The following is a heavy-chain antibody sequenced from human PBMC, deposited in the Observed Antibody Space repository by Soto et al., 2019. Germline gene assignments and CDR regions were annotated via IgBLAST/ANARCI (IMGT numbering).Heavy chain of an antibody. D-gene: IGHD3-3*01. CDR2: ISYDGSNK. V-gene: IGHV3-30*18. CDR1: GFTFSSYG. J-gene: IGHJ4*02. Sequence: QVQLVESGGGVVQPGRSLRLSCAASGFTFSSYGMHWVRQAPGKGLEWVAVISYDGSNKYYADSVKGRFTISRDNSKNTLYLQMNSLRAEDTAVYYCAKGVQSATYYDFWSGDYFDYWGQGTLVTVSS. CDR3: AKGVQSATYYDFWSGDYFDY.